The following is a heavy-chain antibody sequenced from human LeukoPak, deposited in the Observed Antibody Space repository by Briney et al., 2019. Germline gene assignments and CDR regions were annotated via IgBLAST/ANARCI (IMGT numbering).Heavy chain of an antibody. CDR1: GFTFSSYA. CDR3: AKGTGRAVAYDAFDI. D-gene: IGHD6-19*01. CDR2: ISGSGGST. J-gene: IGHJ3*02. V-gene: IGHV3-23*01. Sequence: GGSLRLSCAASGFTFSSYAMSWVRQAPGKGLEWVSAISGSGGSTYYADSVKGRFTISRDNSKNTLYLQMNSLRAEDTAVFYCAKGTGRAVAYDAFDIWGQGTMVTVSS.